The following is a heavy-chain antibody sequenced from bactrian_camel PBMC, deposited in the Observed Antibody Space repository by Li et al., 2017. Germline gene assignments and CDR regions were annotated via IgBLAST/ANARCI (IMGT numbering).Heavy chain of an antibody. J-gene: IGHJ6*01. D-gene: IGHD3*01. CDR2: IDHFGGT. V-gene: IGHV3S26*01. Sequence: QLVESGGGSVQAGGSLRLSCVATGYDYSSGCGGWIRQAPGKDREGVAAIDHFGGTSYAESVEGRFTISRDNAKNTLYLQMNSLKPEDTAMYFCAAALSPTGFCYTSAPNGFRYWGQGTQVTVS. CDR1: GYDYSSGC. CDR3: AAALSPTGFCYTSAPNGFRY.